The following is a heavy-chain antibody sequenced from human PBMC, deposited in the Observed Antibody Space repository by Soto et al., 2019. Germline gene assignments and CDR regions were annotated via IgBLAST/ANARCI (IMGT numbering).Heavy chain of an antibody. Sequence: EASVKVSCKASGYTFTSYYMHWVRQAPGQGLEWMGIINPSGGSTSYAQKFQGRVTMTRDTSTSTVYMELSSLRSEDTAVYYCARDYYDSSGYPHPFDYWGQGTLVNVSS. J-gene: IGHJ4*02. D-gene: IGHD3-22*01. CDR3: ARDYYDSSGYPHPFDY. CDR1: GYTFTSYY. V-gene: IGHV1-46*01. CDR2: INPSGGST.